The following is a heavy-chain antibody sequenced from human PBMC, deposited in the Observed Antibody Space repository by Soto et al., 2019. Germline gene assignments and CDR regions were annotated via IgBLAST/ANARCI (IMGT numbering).Heavy chain of an antibody. D-gene: IGHD3-22*01. J-gene: IGHJ4*02. CDR1: GFIFSNYP. V-gene: IGHV3-23*01. CDR3: ARRDNSGGYSLDY. Sequence: EVQLLESGGGLVQPGGSLRLSCAVSGFIFSNYPMTWVRQAPGKGLEWVSSVSPSGSNTYYADSMKGRFTMSRDNSENRLHLQMNSLRAEDTAVYFCARRDNSGGYSLDYWGQGTLVTVSS. CDR2: VSPSGSNT.